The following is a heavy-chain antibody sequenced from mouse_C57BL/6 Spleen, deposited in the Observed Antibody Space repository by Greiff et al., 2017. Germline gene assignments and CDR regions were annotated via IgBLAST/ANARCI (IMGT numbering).Heavy chain of an antibody. D-gene: IGHD2-3*01. J-gene: IGHJ2*01. CDR3: ARDDDGYSFGY. CDR1: GFNIKDYY. Sequence: VQLQQSGAELVKPGASVKLSCTASGFNIKDYYMHWVKQRTEQGLEWIGRIDPEDGENKYAPKFQGKATITADTSSNTAYLQLSSLTSEDTAVYYCARDDDGYSFGYWGQGTTLTVSS. V-gene: IGHV14-2*01. CDR2: IDPEDGEN.